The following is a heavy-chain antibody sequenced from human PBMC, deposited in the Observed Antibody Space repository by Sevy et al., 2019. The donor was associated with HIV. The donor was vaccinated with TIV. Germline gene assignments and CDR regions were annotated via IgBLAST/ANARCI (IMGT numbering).Heavy chain of an antibody. D-gene: IGHD3-10*01. CDR1: GGTFSSYA. J-gene: IGHJ6*02. CDR2: IIPIFGTA. CDR3: ARVFVAGNYYYYYGMDV. Sequence: ASVKVSCKASGGTFSSYAISWVRQAPGQGLEWMGGIIPIFGTANYAQKFQGRVTITADESTGTAYMELSSLRSEDTAVYYCARVFVAGNYYYYYGMDVWGQGTTVTVSS. V-gene: IGHV1-69*13.